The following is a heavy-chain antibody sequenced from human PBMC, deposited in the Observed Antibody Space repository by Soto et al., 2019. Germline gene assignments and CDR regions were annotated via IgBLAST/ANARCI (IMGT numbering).Heavy chain of an antibody. CDR3: ARRPLVGASSDAFDI. CDR1: GGSFSGYY. J-gene: IGHJ3*02. D-gene: IGHD1-26*01. V-gene: IGHV4-34*01. Sequence: PSETLSLTCAVYGGSFSGYYWSWIRQPPGKGLEWIGEINHSGSTNYNPSLKSRVTISVDTSKNQFSLKLSSVTAADTAVYYCARRPLVGASSDAFDIWGQGTMVTVSS. CDR2: INHSGST.